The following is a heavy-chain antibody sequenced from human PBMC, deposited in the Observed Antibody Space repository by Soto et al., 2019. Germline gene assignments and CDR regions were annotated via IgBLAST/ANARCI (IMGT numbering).Heavy chain of an antibody. CDR2: ISSTTNYI. D-gene: IGHD4-17*01. V-gene: IGHV3-21*01. Sequence: PGGSLRLSCVASGFTFNSYSMNWVRQAPGKGLEWVSSISSTTNYIYYGDSMKGRFTTSRDNAKNSLYLQMNSLRAEDTAVYYCAKEYGRLDYWGQGTLVTVSS. CDR1: GFTFNSYS. CDR3: AKEYGRLDY. J-gene: IGHJ4*02.